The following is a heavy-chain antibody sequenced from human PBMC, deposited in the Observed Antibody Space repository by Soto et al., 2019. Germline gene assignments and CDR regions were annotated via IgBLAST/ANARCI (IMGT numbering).Heavy chain of an antibody. V-gene: IGHV1-2*04. CDR2: INPNSGGT. J-gene: IGHJ4*02. CDR3: ARDAQGFDY. CDR1: GYTFTGYY. Sequence: ASVKVSCKASGYTFTGYYMHWVRQAPGQGLEWMGWINPNSGGTNYAQKFQGWVTVTKNTLYLQMNSLRAEDTAVYYCARDAQGFDYWGQGTLVTVSS.